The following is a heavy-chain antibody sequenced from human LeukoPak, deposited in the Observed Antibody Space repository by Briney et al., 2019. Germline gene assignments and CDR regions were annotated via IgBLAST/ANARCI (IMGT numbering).Heavy chain of an antibody. Sequence: SETLSLTCTVSGGSISSYYWSWIRQPPGKGLEWIGYIYYSGSTNYNPSLKSRVTISVDTSKNQFSLKLSSMTAADTAVYYCARSPAGEVTASFDYWGQGTLVTVSS. J-gene: IGHJ4*02. CDR3: ARSPAGEVTASFDY. V-gene: IGHV4-59*01. CDR1: GGSISSYY. D-gene: IGHD2-21*02. CDR2: IYYSGST.